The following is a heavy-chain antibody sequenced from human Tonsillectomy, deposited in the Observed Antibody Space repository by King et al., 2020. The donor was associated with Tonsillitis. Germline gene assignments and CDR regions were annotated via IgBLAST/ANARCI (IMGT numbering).Heavy chain of an antibody. V-gene: IGHV4-39*01. Sequence: QLQESGPGLVKPSETLSLTCTVSGGSISSSSYYWGWIRQPPGKGLEWIGSIYYSGSTYYNPSLKSRVTISVDTSKNQFSLKLSSVTAADTAVYYCASLMTPVTTGGSWGPPNYYYYGMDVWGQGTTVTVSS. J-gene: IGHJ6*02. CDR2: IYYSGST. CDR1: GGSISSSSYY. D-gene: IGHD4-17*01. CDR3: ASLMTPVTTGGSWGPPNYYYYGMDV.